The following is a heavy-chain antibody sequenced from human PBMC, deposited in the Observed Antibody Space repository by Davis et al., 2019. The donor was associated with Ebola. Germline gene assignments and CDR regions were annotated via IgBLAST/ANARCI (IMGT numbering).Heavy chain of an antibody. CDR3: EGSIWFGESHYYGMDV. Sequence: ASVKVSCKASGYTFTSYAMHWVRQAPGQRLEWMGWINAGNGNTKYSQKFQGRVTITRDTSASTAYMELSSLRSEDTAVYYCEGSIWFGESHYYGMDVWGQGTTVTVSS. CDR2: INAGNGNT. D-gene: IGHD3-10*01. CDR1: GYTFTSYA. J-gene: IGHJ6*02. V-gene: IGHV1-3*01.